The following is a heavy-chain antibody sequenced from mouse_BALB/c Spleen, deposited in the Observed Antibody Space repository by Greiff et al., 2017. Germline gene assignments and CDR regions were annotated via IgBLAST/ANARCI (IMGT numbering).Heavy chain of an antibody. CDR1: GYSITSDYA. Sequence: VQLQQSGPGLVKPSQSLSLTCTVTGYSITSDYAWNWIRQFPGNKLEWMGYISYSGSTSYNPSLKSRISITRDTSKNQFFLQLNSVTTEDTATYYCARSGYYEGFDYWGQGTTLTVSS. D-gene: IGHD1-1*01. CDR3: ARSGYYEGFDY. CDR2: ISYSGST. J-gene: IGHJ2*01. V-gene: IGHV3-2*02.